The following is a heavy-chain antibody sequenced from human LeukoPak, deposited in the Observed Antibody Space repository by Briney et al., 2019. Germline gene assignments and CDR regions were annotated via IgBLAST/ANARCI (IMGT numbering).Heavy chain of an antibody. CDR3: ARVRGIAAAALFDY. CDR2: ISSNGGST. V-gene: IGHV3-64*01. Sequence: PGGSLRLSCAASGFTFSSYAMHWVRQAPGKGLEYVSAISSNGGSTYYANSVKGRFTISRDNSKNTLYLQMGSLRAEDMAVYYCARVRGIAAAALFDYWGQGTLVTVSS. D-gene: IGHD6-13*01. J-gene: IGHJ4*02. CDR1: GFTFSSYA.